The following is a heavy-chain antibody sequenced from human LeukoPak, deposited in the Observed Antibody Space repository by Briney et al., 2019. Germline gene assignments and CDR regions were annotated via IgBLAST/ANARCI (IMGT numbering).Heavy chain of an antibody. CDR2: ITYDGTDK. D-gene: IGHD3-22*01. J-gene: IGHJ4*02. Sequence: GGSLRLSCAATGFTFSRYGMQWVRQAPGKGLEWVAIITYDGTDKNYADSVKGRFTISRDNSKSTVYLQMNSLRAEDTAVFYCAKSWGVEYSSGFYIGVDYWGQGTLVTVSS. CDR1: GFTFSRYG. V-gene: IGHV3-30*18. CDR3: AKSWGVEYSSGFYIGVDY.